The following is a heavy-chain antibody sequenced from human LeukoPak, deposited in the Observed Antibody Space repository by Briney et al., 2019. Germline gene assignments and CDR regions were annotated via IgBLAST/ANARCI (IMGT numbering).Heavy chain of an antibody. CDR3: ARDLDSSGYFDY. D-gene: IGHD3-22*01. V-gene: IGHV1-69*13. CDR1: GYTFTGYY. CDR2: IIPIFGTA. J-gene: IGHJ4*02. Sequence: ASVKVSCKASGYTFTGYYMRWVRQAPGQGLEWMGWIIPIFGTANYAQKFQGRVTITADESTSTAYMELSSLRSEDTAVNYCARDLDSSGYFDYWGQGTLVTVSS.